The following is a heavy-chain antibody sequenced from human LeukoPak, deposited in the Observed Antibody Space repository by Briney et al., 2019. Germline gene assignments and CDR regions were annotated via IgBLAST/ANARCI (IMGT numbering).Heavy chain of an antibody. V-gene: IGHV3-21*01. J-gene: IGHJ5*02. Sequence: GGSLRLSCAASGFTFSSYSMNWVRQAPGKGLEWVSSISSSSSYIYYADSVKGRFTISRDNAKNSLYPQMNSLRAEDTAVYYCATYSSGYYLEAWGQGTLVTVSS. CDR2: ISSSSSYI. D-gene: IGHD3-22*01. CDR1: GFTFSSYS. CDR3: ATYSSGYYLEA.